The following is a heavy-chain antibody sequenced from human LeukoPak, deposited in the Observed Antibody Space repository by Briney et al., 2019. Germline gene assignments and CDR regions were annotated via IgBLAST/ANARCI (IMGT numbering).Heavy chain of an antibody. CDR2: ISSSSSYI. J-gene: IGHJ6*02. CDR3: ARDISIAMVRGSGMDV. Sequence: GGSLRLSCAASGFTFSSYSMNWVRQAPGKGLEWVSSISSSSSYIYYADSVKGRFTISRDNAKNSLYLQMNSLRAEDTAVYYCARDISIAMVRGSGMDVWGQGTTVTVSS. D-gene: IGHD3-10*01. V-gene: IGHV3-21*01. CDR1: GFTFSSYS.